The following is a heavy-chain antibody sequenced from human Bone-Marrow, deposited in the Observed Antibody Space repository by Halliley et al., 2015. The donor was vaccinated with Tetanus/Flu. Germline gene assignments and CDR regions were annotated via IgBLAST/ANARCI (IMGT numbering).Heavy chain of an antibody. Sequence: FIRNQRFGGTAEYAASVKGRFTISRDSSGIVYLQMNSPETEDTAMYFCTRSKYNYGDYALYLDYWGRGTLVTVSS. CDR3: TRSKYNYGDYALYLDY. D-gene: IGHD4-17*01. V-gene: IGHV3-49*02. J-gene: IGHJ4*02. CDR2: IRNQRFGGTA.